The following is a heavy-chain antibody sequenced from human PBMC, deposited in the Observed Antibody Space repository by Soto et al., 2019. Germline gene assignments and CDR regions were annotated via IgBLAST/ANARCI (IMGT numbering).Heavy chain of an antibody. Sequence: GGSLRLCCAASGFTFSSYAMSWVRQAPGKGLEWVSAISGSGGSTYYADSVKGRFTISRDNSKNTLYLQMNSLRAEDTAVYYCAKDPAVVPAAFDYWGQGTLVTVSS. CDR3: AKDPAVVPAAFDY. V-gene: IGHV3-23*01. CDR2: ISGSGGST. D-gene: IGHD2-2*01. J-gene: IGHJ4*02. CDR1: GFTFSSYA.